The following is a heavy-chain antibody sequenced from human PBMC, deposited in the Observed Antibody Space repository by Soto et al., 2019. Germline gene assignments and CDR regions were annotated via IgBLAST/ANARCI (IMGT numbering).Heavy chain of an antibody. CDR2: IYYNGNT. V-gene: IGHV4-59*01. CDR3: ARSDGRY. Sequence: SETLSPTCTFSGGSTSRYYWSWIRQPPGKGLEWIGHIYYNGNTNYNPSLKSRVTILVDTSKNQFSLKLSSVTAADTAVYYCARSDGRYWGQGTLVTVS. J-gene: IGHJ4*02. CDR1: GGSTSRYY.